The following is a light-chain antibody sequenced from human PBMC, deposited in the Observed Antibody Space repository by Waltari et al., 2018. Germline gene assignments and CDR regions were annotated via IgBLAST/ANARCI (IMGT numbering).Light chain of an antibody. CDR3: QQDDGSPPLT. CDR2: GAS. V-gene: IGKV3-20*01. CDR1: QSSTSYS. Sequence: EIVLTQSPGMMYLSPGERATLSCRTSQSSTSYSLAWYQQKPGQAPRLLIYGASSRATGIPDRFSGSGSGADFPLTISRLEPEDFAVYYCQQDDGSPPLTFGGWTKLEIK. J-gene: IGKJ4*01.